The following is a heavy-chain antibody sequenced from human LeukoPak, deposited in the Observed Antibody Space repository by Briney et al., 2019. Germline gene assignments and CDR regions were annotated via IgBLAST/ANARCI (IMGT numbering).Heavy chain of an antibody. CDR3: ARGPENYDSSGYYYNWYFDL. CDR1: GGSISSGGYS. Sequence: PSETLSLTCAVSGGSISSGGYSWSWIRQPPGKGLEWIGYIYHSGSTYYNPSLKSRVTISVDRSKNQFSLKLSSVTAADTAVYYCARGPENYDSSGYYYNWYFDLWGRGTLVTVSS. CDR2: IYHSGST. V-gene: IGHV4-30-2*01. J-gene: IGHJ2*01. D-gene: IGHD3-22*01.